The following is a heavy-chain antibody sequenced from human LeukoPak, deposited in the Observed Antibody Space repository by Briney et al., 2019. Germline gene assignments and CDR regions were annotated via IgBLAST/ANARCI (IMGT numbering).Heavy chain of an antibody. CDR1: GGSSSSYY. CDR2: IYYSGST. J-gene: IGHJ6*03. Sequence: SETLSLTCTVSGGSSSSYYWSWIRQPPGKGLEWVGYIYYSGSTNYNPSLRRRVTISVDTSRNQFSLQLNSVTAADTAVYYCARTPPGPPYYYMDVWGKGTTVTVSS. V-gene: IGHV4-59*01. CDR3: ARTPPGPPYYYMDV.